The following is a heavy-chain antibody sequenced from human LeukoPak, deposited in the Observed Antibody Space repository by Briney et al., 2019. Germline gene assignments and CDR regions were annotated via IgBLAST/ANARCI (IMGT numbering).Heavy chain of an antibody. CDR2: ISSSSSYI. Sequence: GGSLRLSCAASGFTFSSYSMNWVRQAPGKGLEWVSSISSSSSYIYYADSVKGRFTISRDNAKNSLYLQMNSLRAEDTAVYYCARGGMVYAIRGNPYFDYWGQGTLVTVSS. V-gene: IGHV3-21*01. J-gene: IGHJ4*02. D-gene: IGHD2-8*01. CDR1: GFTFSSYS. CDR3: ARGGMVYAIRGNPYFDY.